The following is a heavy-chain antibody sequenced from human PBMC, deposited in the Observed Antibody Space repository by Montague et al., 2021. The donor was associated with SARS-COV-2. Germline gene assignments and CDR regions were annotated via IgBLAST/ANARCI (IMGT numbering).Heavy chain of an antibody. CDR3: ARKGSGRSDLAY. CDR1: VSWNSGADR. D-gene: IGHD1-26*01. J-gene: IGHJ4*02. Sequence: SETLSLTCFRLVSWNSGADRKSSRLKPSHTSLSYVVEIYHTGSTKYKPSLKSRVSMSVDKSWNQFSLRLTSVTAADTAIYYCARKGSGRSDLAYWGQGTLVTVSS. V-gene: IGHV4/OR15-8*01. CDR2: IYHTGST.